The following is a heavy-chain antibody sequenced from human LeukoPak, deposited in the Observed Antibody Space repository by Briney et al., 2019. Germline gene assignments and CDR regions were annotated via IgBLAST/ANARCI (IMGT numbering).Heavy chain of an antibody. J-gene: IGHJ4*02. CDR2: INHSGST. D-gene: IGHD3-3*01. Sequence: SETLSLTCAVYGGSFSGYYWSWIRQPPGKGLEWIGEINHSGSTNYNPSLKSRVTISVDTSKNQFSLKLSSVTAADTAVYYCARGTSDFWSRYYFDYWGQGTLVTVSS. CDR3: ARGTSDFWSRYYFDY. V-gene: IGHV4-34*01. CDR1: GGSFSGYY.